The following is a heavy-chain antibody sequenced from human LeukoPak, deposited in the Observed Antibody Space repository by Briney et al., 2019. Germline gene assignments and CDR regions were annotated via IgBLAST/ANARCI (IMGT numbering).Heavy chain of an antibody. J-gene: IGHJ4*02. V-gene: IGHV3-23*01. Sequence: PGGSLRLSCVASGITFRNYAMSWVRQAPGKGLEWVSAISASGRSTYYADSVKGRFTISRDNSKSTLYLQMNSLRAEDTAVYYCAKDLLFQLPTYFDYWGQGTLVTVSS. CDR1: GITFRNYA. D-gene: IGHD2-2*01. CDR2: ISASGRST. CDR3: AKDLLFQLPTYFDY.